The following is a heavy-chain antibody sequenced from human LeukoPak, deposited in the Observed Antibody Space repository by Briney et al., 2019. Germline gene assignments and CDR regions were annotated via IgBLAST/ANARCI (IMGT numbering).Heavy chain of an antibody. Sequence: GGSLRVSCADSGLSLDDYGKSWVRPAPGKGLERVSGINGNGGSTRYAGSVKRRLTISRDNAKNSLYLQMSSLRAEDTALYCCARDYSSGYNGYFDYWGQGTLVTVS. V-gene: IGHV3-20*04. J-gene: IGHJ4*02. CDR2: INGNGGST. CDR1: GLSLDDYG. CDR3: ARDYSSGYNGYFDY. D-gene: IGHD5-12*01.